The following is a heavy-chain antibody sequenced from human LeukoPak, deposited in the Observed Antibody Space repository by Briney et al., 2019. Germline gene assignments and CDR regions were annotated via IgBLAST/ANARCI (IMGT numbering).Heavy chain of an antibody. V-gene: IGHV4-4*07. D-gene: IGHD6-13*01. CDR1: GGSISSYY. CDR3: ARGRYSSSWFDY. CDR2: IYSSGST. J-gene: IGHJ4*02. Sequence: PSETLSLTCTVSGGSISSYYWSWIRQPAGKGLEWIGRIYSSGSTDYNPSLKSRVTMSVDKSKNKVFLRLSSVTAADTAVYYCARGRYSSSWFDYWGQGTLVTVSS.